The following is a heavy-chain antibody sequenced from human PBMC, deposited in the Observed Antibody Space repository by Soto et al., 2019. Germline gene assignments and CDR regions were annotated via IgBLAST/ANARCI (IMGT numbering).Heavy chain of an antibody. J-gene: IGHJ4*02. D-gene: IGHD3-3*02. CDR2: MSHSGST. CDR3: AARHFWSRPCTDRRLDY. CDR1: GDSINSSHW. V-gene: IGHV4-4*02. Sequence: LSLIFGVSGDSINSSHWWNWVRQPPEKGLEWIGQMSHSGSTNYNLSLTSRVTISVDKSKNHFSLKLTSVTAADTAVYYCAARHFWSRPCTDRRLDYWGQGTLVTASS.